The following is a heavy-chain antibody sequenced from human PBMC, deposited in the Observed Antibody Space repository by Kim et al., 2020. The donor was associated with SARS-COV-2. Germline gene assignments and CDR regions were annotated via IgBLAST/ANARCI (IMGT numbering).Heavy chain of an antibody. J-gene: IGHJ4*02. D-gene: IGHD3-16*01. Sequence: GGSLRLSCAASGFTFSTYGMHWVRQAPGKGPEWVAVISKDGSNKYYADSVKGRFTISRDNSKNTLFLQMDSLRPEDTAVYHCAKGVWTRGPLCAYDCYLDYWGQGTMVTVSS. CDR2: ISKDGSNK. V-gene: IGHV3-30*18. CDR1: GFTFSTYG. CDR3: AKGVWTRGPLCAYDCYLDY.